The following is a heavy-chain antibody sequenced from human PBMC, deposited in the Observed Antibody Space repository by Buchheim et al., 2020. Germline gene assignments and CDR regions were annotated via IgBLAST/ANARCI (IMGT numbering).Heavy chain of an antibody. CDR1: GDSISSNNW. CDR3: ARDSGVAARGFDF. J-gene: IGHJ4*02. V-gene: IGHV4-4*02. D-gene: IGHD6-13*01. CDR2: IYHSGST. Sequence: QVQLRESGPGLVKPSETLSLTCDVSGDSISSNNWWTWVRQPPGKGLEWIGEIYHSGSTNFNPSLKSRVTLSMDRSKNQFSLKLNSMTAADTAVYYCARDSGVAARGFDFWGQGTL.